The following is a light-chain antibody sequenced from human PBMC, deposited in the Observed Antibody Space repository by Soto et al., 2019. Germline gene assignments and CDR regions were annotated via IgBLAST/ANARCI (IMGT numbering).Light chain of an antibody. J-gene: IGKJ1*01. CDR2: AAS. Sequence: DIQMTQSPSSLSASVGDRVTITCRASQGISSFLAWYQQKPGKVPKLLIYAASTLQSGVPSRFSGSGSGTDFTPTISSLQPEDVATYYCQKYNSAPQTFGQGTKVEIK. V-gene: IGKV1-27*01. CDR3: QKYNSAPQT. CDR1: QGISSF.